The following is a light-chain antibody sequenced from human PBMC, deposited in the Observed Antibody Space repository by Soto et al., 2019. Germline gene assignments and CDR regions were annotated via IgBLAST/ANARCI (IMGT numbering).Light chain of an antibody. CDR1: QSLLHSNGYNY. Sequence: DIVMTQSPLSLPVTPGEPASISCRSSQSLLHSNGYNYLDWYLQKPGQSPQLLIYLGSNRASGVPDRFSGSGSGTDCTMTISRVEAEDVGVYYCMQALQAPITFGQGTRLEIK. CDR3: MQALQAPIT. V-gene: IGKV2-28*01. CDR2: LGS. J-gene: IGKJ5*01.